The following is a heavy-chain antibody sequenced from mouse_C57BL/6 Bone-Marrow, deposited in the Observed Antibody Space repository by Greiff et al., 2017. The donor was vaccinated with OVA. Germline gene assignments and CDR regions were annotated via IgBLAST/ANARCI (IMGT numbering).Heavy chain of an antibody. Sequence: EVQVVESGGGLVQPGESLKLSCESNEYEFPSHDMSWVRKTPEKRLALVAAINSDGGSTYYPDTMERRFIISRDNPKQTLHLQMSSLRSEDTALDYGARRGGTGYAMDYWGQGTSVTVSS. V-gene: IGHV5-2*01. J-gene: IGHJ4*01. CDR2: INSDGGST. CDR1: EYEFPSHD. D-gene: IGHD3-3*01. CDR3: ARRGGTGYAMDY.